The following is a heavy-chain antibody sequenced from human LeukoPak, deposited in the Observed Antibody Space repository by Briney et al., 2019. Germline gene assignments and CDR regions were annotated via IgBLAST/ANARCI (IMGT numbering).Heavy chain of an antibody. Sequence: GGSLRLSCAASGFTFSYYWMSWVRQAPGEGLEWVANIKQDGNEKYYVDSVKGRFTISRDNAKNSLYLQMNSLRAEDTALYYCARWDDYWGQGTLVTVSS. CDR3: ARWDDY. J-gene: IGHJ4*02. D-gene: IGHD1-26*01. CDR2: IKQDGNEK. CDR1: GFTFSYYW. V-gene: IGHV3-7*01.